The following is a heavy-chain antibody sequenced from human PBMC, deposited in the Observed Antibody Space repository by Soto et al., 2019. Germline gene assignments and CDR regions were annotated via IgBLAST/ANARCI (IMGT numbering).Heavy chain of an antibody. CDR1: GFIFSSYA. V-gene: IGHV3-23*01. D-gene: IGHD3-16*02. CDR3: AKDPFTTSSDNIKCYTPDWFDP. Sequence: PGGSLRLSCAGSGFIFSSYAMTWVRQAPGKGLEWVSTIIGTGGVTFYADSVKGRFTISRDNSKNTLYLQMSGLRAEDTAIYFCAKDPFTTSSDNIKCYTPDWFDPWGPGTLVTVSS. J-gene: IGHJ5*02. CDR2: IIGTGGVT.